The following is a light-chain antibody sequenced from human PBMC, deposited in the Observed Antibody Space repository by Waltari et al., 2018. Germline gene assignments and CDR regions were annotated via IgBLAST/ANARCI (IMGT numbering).Light chain of an antibody. CDR2: DFS. J-gene: IGLJ2*01. V-gene: IGLV2-14*03. Sequence: QSALTQPASVSGSPGQSITISCPGTSSSLGGYYYVSWYQQHPGKAPKLIISDFSDRPSGVSNRFSGSKSGNAASLTISDLQAEDEADYYCSSYTSSSAVVFGAGTKLTVL. CDR3: SSYTSSSAVV. CDR1: SSSLGGYYY.